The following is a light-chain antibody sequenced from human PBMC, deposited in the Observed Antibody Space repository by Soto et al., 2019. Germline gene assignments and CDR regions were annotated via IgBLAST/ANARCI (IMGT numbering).Light chain of an antibody. Sequence: QSALTQPASVSGSPGQSITISCTGTSSDVGGYNYVSWYQQHPGKAPKLMIYEVSNRPSGVSNRFSGSKSGNTASLTISGLQPEDEADYYCCSYTDGSSLLFGGGTKVTVL. CDR3: CSYTDGSSLL. J-gene: IGLJ3*02. CDR1: SSDVGGYNY. V-gene: IGLV2-14*01. CDR2: EVS.